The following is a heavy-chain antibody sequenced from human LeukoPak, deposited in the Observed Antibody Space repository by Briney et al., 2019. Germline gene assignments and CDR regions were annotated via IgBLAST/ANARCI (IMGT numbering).Heavy chain of an antibody. CDR2: IYHSGST. CDR1: GGSISSYY. D-gene: IGHD5-12*01. Sequence: PSETLSLTCTVSGGSISSYYWSWIRQPPGKGLEWIGYIYHSGSTYYNPSLKSRVTISVDRSKNQFSLKLSSVTAADTAVYYCAREVVGGDSGYENDGNNWFDPWGQGTLVTVSS. J-gene: IGHJ5*02. CDR3: AREVVGGDSGYENDGNNWFDP. V-gene: IGHV4-59*12.